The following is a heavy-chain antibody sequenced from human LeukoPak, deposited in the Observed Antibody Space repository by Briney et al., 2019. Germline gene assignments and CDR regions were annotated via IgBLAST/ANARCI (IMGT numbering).Heavy chain of an antibody. Sequence: GGSLTLSCVASGLTFSNYNMHWVRQAPGKGLEWVAVIWHDGNYKYYVDSVKGRFTISRDNSKNTVYLKMNSLGAEDTAVYLCARDSDYYDSSAYSFRGGLHYDFWGRGTLVTVSS. V-gene: IGHV3-33*01. D-gene: IGHD3-22*01. CDR3: ARDSDYYDSSAYSFRGGLHYDF. J-gene: IGHJ4*02. CDR1: GLTFSNYN. CDR2: IWHDGNYK.